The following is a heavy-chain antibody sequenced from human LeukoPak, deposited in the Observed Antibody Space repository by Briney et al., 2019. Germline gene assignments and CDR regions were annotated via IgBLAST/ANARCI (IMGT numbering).Heavy chain of an antibody. CDR2: INSDGSNT. CDR3: ARDGGGSYRDYYFDY. CDR1: GFTFSSYW. D-gene: IGHD1-26*01. Sequence: GGSLRLSCAASGFTFSSYWMYWVRQAPGKGLVWVSRINSDGSNTIYADSVKGRFTISRANAKNTLYLQMNSLRAEDTAVYYCARDGGGSYRDYYFDYWGQGTLVTVPS. J-gene: IGHJ4*02. V-gene: IGHV3-74*01.